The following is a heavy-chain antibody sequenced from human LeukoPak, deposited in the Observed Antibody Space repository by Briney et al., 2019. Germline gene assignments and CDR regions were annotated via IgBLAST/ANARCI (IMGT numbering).Heavy chain of an antibody. J-gene: IGHJ4*02. CDR1: GFTFDDYG. V-gene: IGHV3-20*04. D-gene: IGHD3-22*01. Sequence: GGSLRLSCAASGFTFDDYGMSWVRQAPGRGLEWVSGINWNGGSTGYADSVKGRFTISRDNAKNSLYLQMNSLRAEDTALYYCARFGSSGYYFDYWGQGTLVTVSS. CDR3: ARFGSSGYYFDY. CDR2: INWNGGST.